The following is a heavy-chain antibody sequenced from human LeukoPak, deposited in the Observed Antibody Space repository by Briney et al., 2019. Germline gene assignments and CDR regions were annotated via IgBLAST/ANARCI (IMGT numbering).Heavy chain of an antibody. CDR2: IYPGDSDT. V-gene: IGHV5-51*01. Sequence: GESLKISCKGSGYSFTSYWIGWVRQMPGKGLEWMGIIYPGDSDTRYSPSFQGQVTISADKSISTAYLQWSSLKASDTAMYYCARRWYYYDSSGHANYFDYWGQGTLVTVSS. CDR1: GYSFTSYW. J-gene: IGHJ4*02. D-gene: IGHD3-22*01. CDR3: ARRWYYYDSSGHANYFDY.